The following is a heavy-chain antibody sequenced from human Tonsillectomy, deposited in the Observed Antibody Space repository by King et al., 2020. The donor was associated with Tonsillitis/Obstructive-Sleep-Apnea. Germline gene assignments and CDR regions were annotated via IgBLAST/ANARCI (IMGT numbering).Heavy chain of an antibody. CDR1: GFTFSIAW. CDR2: IKSDADGGTT. Sequence: VQLVESGGGLAKPGGSLRLSCAASGFTFSIAWMSWVRQTPGKGLEWVGRIKSDADGGTTDSAAPVKGRFTISRDDSKSTLYLQMNSLTTEDTAVYCCTAQLARLGATAGSDNWGQGTLVTVSS. CDR3: TAQLARLGATAGSDN. V-gene: IGHV3-15*01. J-gene: IGHJ4*02. D-gene: IGHD1-26*01.